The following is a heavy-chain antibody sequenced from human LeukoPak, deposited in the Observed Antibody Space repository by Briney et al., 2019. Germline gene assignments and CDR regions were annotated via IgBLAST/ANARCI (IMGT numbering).Heavy chain of an antibody. CDR3: ARDDTLYYDILTGYYKY. Sequence: GGSLRLSCAASGFTFSSYWMHWVRQAPGKGLEWVSYISSSGSTIYYADSVKGRFSISRDNAKNSLYLQMNSLRAEDTAVYYCARDDTLYYDILTGYYKYWGQGTLVTVSS. J-gene: IGHJ4*02. D-gene: IGHD3-9*01. CDR1: GFTFSSYW. V-gene: IGHV3-48*04. CDR2: ISSSGSTI.